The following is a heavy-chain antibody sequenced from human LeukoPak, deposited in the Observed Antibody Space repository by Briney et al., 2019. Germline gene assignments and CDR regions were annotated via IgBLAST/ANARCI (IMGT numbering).Heavy chain of an antibody. J-gene: IGHJ3*02. CDR3: VREYSSSSGRAFDI. CDR2: ISTDGSST. CDR1: GFTFSSYW. Sequence: GGSLRLSCAASGFTFSSYWMHWVRQAPGKGRVWVSRISTDGSSTNSADSVKGRLTISRDNAKNTLYLQMNSLRAEDTAVYYCVREYSSSSGRAFDIWVRGTMVSVSP. D-gene: IGHD6-6*01. V-gene: IGHV3-74*01.